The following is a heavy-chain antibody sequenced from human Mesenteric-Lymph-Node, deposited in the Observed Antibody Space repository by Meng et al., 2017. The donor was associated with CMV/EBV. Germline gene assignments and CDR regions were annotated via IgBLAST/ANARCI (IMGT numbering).Heavy chain of an antibody. CDR1: GFNFNDYA. J-gene: IGHJ6*02. V-gene: IGHV3-9*01. D-gene: IGHD4-23*01. CDR3: ARDRSNPGKRYYYYYGMDV. Sequence: GGSLRLSCAASGFNFNDYAMHWVRQAPGKGPEWVSSISWNSAGIAYADSVKGRFTVSRDNAKNSLYLQMNSLRAEDTAVYYCARDRSNPGKRYYYYYGMDVWGQGTTVTVSS. CDR2: ISWNSAGI.